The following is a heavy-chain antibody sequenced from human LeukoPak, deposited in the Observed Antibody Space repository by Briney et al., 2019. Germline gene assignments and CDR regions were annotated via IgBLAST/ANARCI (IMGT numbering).Heavy chain of an antibody. Sequence: PGGSLRLSCAASGFTFSSYSMNWVRQAPGKGLEWVSSISSSSSYIYYADSVKGRFTISRDNAKNSLYLQMNSLRAEDTAVYYCARSRQLPTRIDYWGQGTLVTVSS. CDR3: ARSRQLPTRIDY. V-gene: IGHV3-21*01. D-gene: IGHD2-2*01. CDR1: GFTFSSYS. CDR2: ISSSSSYI. J-gene: IGHJ4*02.